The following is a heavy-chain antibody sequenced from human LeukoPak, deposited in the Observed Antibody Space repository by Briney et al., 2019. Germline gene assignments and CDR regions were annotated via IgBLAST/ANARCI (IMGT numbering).Heavy chain of an antibody. J-gene: IGHJ6*02. CDR2: ISACNGNT. V-gene: IGHV1-18*01. D-gene: IGHD3-22*01. Sequence: ASVKVSCKASGYTFTSYGISWVRQAPGQGLEWMGWISACNGNTNYAQKPQGRVTMTTDTSTSTAYMELRSLRSDDTAVYYCARRDRSARRHYSYYYYGMDAWGQGTTVTVSS. CDR3: ARRDRSARRHYSYYYYGMDA. CDR1: GYTFTSYG.